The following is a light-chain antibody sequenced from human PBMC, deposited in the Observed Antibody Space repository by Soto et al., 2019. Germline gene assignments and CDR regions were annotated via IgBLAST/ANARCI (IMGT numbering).Light chain of an antibody. Sequence: DLQMTQAPSTLSVSVGDRFTITCRASQSISSWLAWYQQKPGKAPXXLIYDASSLESGVPSRFSGSGSGTEFTLTISSLPPDDVATHNCQQYNSLWTFGQGTKVDNK. CDR2: DAS. CDR1: QSISSW. CDR3: QQYNSLWT. J-gene: IGKJ1*01. V-gene: IGKV1-5*01.